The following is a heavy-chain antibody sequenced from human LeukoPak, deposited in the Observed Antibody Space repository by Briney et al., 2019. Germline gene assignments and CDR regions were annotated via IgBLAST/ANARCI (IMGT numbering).Heavy chain of an antibody. CDR3: ARDSEWGLLRSDY. CDR2: ISGSGANT. J-gene: IGHJ4*02. D-gene: IGHD1-26*01. Sequence: GGSLRLSCAASGFTFYNYAMSWVRQAPGKGLEWVSGISGSGANTYYADSVKGRFTISRDNSKNTLYLQMNSLRAEDTAVYYCARDSEWGLLRSDYWGQGTLVTVSS. CDR1: GFTFYNYA. V-gene: IGHV3-23*01.